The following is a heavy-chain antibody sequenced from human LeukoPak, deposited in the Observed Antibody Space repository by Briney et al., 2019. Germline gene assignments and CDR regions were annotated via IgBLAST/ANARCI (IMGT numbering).Heavy chain of an antibody. V-gene: IGHV4-59*01. J-gene: IGHJ4*02. CDR2: IYYSGST. D-gene: IGHD4-23*01. CDR1: GGSISSYY. CDR3: AGDYGGQLDY. Sequence: PSETLSLTCTVSGGSISSYYWSWIRQPPGKGLEWIGYIYYSGSTNYNPSLKSRVTISVDTSKNQFSLKLSSVTAADTAVYYCAGDYGGQLDYWGQGTLVTVSS.